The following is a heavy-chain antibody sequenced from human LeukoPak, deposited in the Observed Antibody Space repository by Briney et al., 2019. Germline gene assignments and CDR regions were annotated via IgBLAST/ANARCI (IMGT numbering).Heavy chain of an antibody. Sequence: SETLSLTCTVSGGSISSYYGSWIRQPAGKGLEGMGRIYTSGSTNYNPSLKSRVTMSVDTSKNQFSLKLSSVTAADTAVYYCAREGTRRVAARSGIYYYYMDVWGKGTTVTVS. J-gene: IGHJ6*03. D-gene: IGHD6-6*01. CDR1: GGSISSYY. V-gene: IGHV4-4*07. CDR2: IYTSGST. CDR3: AREGTRRVAARSGIYYYYMDV.